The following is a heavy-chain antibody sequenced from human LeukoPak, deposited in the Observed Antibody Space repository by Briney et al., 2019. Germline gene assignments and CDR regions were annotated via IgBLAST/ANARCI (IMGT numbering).Heavy chain of an antibody. CDR2: IIPIFGTA. CDR1: GGTFSSYA. J-gene: IGHJ6*03. V-gene: IGHV1-69*06. CDR3: ASSAMAYYYYYMDV. Sequence: ASVKVSCKASGGTFSSYAISWVRQAPGQGLEWMGGIIPIFGTANYAQKFQGRVTITADKSTSTAYMELSSLRSEDTAVYYCASSAMAYYYYYMDVWGKGTTVTVSS. D-gene: IGHD5-18*01.